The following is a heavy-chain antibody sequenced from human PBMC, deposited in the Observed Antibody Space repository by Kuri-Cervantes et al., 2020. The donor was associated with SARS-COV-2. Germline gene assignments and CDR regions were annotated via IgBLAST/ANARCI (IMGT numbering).Heavy chain of an antibody. J-gene: IGHJ4*02. CDR1: GFTFSSYA. Sequence: LSLTCAASGFTFSSYAMHRVRQAPGKGLEWVAVISYDGSNKYYADSVKGRFTISRDNSKNTLYLQMNSLRAEDTAVYYCARERLRGKYVDYWGQGTLVTVSS. CDR2: ISYDGSNK. CDR3: ARERLRGKYVDY. V-gene: IGHV3-30*04. D-gene: IGHD3-16*01.